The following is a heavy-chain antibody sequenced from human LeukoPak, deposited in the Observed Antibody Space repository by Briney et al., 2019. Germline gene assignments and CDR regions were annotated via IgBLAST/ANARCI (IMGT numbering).Heavy chain of an antibody. CDR3: AAYYDGSNEFDY. J-gene: IGHJ4*02. V-gene: IGHV1-8*01. Sequence: GASVNLSFTSAAYTFTSYEYDGGRVATGQGLEWMGWMNPNSGNTGCAQKFQGRVTMTRNTSISTAYMELSSLRSEDTAVYYCAAYYDGSNEFDYWGQGTLVTVSS. CDR1: AYTFTSYE. D-gene: IGHD3-22*01. CDR2: MNPNSGNT.